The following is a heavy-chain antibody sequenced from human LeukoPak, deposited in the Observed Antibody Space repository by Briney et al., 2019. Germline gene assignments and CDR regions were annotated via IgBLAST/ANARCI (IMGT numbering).Heavy chain of an antibody. CDR3: ARSTYYYDSSGYYPDY. CDR2: ISAYNGNT. D-gene: IGHD3-22*01. Sequence: ASVKVSCKASGYTFTSYGISWVRQAPGQGLEWMGWISAYNGNTNYAQKLQGRVTMTTDTSTSTAYMELRSLRSEDAAVYYCARSTYYYDSSGYYPDYWGQGTLVTVSS. J-gene: IGHJ4*02. CDR1: GYTFTSYG. V-gene: IGHV1-18*01.